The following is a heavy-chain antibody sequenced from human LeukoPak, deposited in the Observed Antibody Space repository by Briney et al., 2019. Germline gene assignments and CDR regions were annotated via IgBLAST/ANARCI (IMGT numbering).Heavy chain of an antibody. CDR2: ISPLFGPA. J-gene: IGHJ3*01. CDR3: ARGGAFDV. V-gene: IGHV1-69*13. Sequence: SVKVSCKDSGYTFTSYDINWVRHAPGQGLEWMGSISPLFGPAHYAQKFQGRVTITPDASTNSIYMEMTSLRSEDTAFYYCARGGAFDVWGHGTLVTVS. CDR1: GYTFTSYD.